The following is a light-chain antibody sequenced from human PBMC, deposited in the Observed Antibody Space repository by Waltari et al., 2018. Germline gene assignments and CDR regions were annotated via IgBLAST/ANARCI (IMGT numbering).Light chain of an antibody. CDR3: CSYAGRSTWV. CDR2: DVT. J-gene: IGLJ3*02. Sequence: QSALTQPASVSGSPGQSITIPCTGASTDVGDYNYVSWYQQIPGKAPKVIIYDVTKRPSGVSNRFSGSKSGNSASLSISGLQAEDEAHYYCCSYAGRSTWVFGGGTKVTVL. CDR1: STDVGDYNY. V-gene: IGLV2-14*03.